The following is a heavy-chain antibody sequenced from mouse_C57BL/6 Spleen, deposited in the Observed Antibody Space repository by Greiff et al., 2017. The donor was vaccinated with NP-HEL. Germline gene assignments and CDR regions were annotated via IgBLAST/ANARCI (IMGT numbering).Heavy chain of an antibody. J-gene: IGHJ1*03. Sequence: QVQLQQPGAELVMPGASVKLSCKASGYTFTSYWMHWVKQRPGQGLEWIGEIDPSDSYTNYNQKFKGKSNLTVDKSSSTAYMQLSSLTSEDSAVYYCARNAFYYYGSSYLWYFDVWGTGTTVTVSS. CDR2: IDPSDSYT. CDR1: GYTFTSYW. CDR3: ARNAFYYYGSSYLWYFDV. V-gene: IGHV1-69*01. D-gene: IGHD1-1*01.